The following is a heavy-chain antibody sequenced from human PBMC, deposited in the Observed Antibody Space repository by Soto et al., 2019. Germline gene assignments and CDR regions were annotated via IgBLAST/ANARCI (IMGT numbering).Heavy chain of an antibody. D-gene: IGHD6-19*01. CDR3: ARVMGSGWHYYSMDV. CDR2: IYYSGST. CDR1: GGSVSSGSYY. J-gene: IGHJ6*02. Sequence: SGTLSLTCTVSGGSVSSGSYYWSWIRQPPGKGLEWIGYIYYSGSTNYNPSLKSRVTISVDTSKNQFSLKLSSVTAADTAVYYCARVMGSGWHYYSMDVWGQGTTVTVSS. V-gene: IGHV4-61*01.